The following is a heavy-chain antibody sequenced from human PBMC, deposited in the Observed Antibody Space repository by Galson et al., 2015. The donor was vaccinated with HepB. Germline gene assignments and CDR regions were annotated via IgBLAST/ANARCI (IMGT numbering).Heavy chain of an antibody. V-gene: IGHV3-48*04. CDR1: GFTFSSYS. CDR2: ISSSSSTI. J-gene: IGHJ6*02. D-gene: IGHD2-2*03. Sequence: SLRLSCAASGFTFSSYSMNWVRQAPGKGLEWVSYISSSSSTIYYADSVKGRFTISRVNAKNSLYLQMNSLRAEDTAVYYCASNLDIVVVPAAMPNNNYYYYGMDVWGRGTTVTVSS. CDR3: ASNLDIVVVPAAMPNNNYYYYGMDV.